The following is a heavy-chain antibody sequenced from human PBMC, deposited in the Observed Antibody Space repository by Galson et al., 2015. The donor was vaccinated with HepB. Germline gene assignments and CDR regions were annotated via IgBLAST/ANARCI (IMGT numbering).Heavy chain of an antibody. CDR3: ARDGAGGWFDP. CDR1: GFTFSSYA. V-gene: IGHV3-30-3*01. D-gene: IGHD1-26*01. CDR2: ISYDGSNK. J-gene: IGHJ5*02. Sequence: LRLSCAASGFTFSSYAMHWVRQAPGKGLEWVAVISYDGSNKYYADSVKGRFTISRDNSKNTLYLQMNSLRAEDTAVYYCARDGAGGWFDPWGQGTLVTVSS.